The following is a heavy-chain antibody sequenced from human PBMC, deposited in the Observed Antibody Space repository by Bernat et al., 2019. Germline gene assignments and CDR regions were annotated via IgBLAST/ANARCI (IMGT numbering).Heavy chain of an antibody. J-gene: IGHJ5*02. V-gene: IGHV4-4*02. Sequence: QVQLQESGPGLVKPSGTLSLTCAVSGGSISSTNWWSWVRQSPEKGLEWIGEIHHSGKTYYNPSLQSRVTMSVDNSKNQFSLKLTSVTAADTAVYFCARDCSTVTSDMFDPWGQGILVTVSS. D-gene: IGHD4-17*01. CDR1: GGSISSTNW. CDR3: ARDCSTVTSDMFDP. CDR2: IHHSGKT.